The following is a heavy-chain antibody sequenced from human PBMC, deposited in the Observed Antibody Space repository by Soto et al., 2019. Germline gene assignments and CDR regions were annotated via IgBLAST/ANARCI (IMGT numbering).Heavy chain of an antibody. J-gene: IGHJ4*02. CDR3: AKTRRQWLVYFDY. V-gene: IGHV3-23*01. CDR2: ISGSGGTT. Sequence: EVQLLESGGGLVQPGGSLRLSCAASGFTFSNYSIAWVRQAPGKGLEWVSGISGSGGTTYYADSVKGRFTISRDNSKHTLHQQMNSLRAEDTAVYYCAKTRRQWLVYFDYRGQGALVTVS. CDR1: GFTFSNYS. D-gene: IGHD6-19*01.